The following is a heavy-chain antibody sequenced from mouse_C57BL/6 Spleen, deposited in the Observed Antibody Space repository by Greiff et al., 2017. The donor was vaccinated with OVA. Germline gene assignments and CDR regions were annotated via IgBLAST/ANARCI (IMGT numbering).Heavy chain of an antibody. CDR2: INPSTGGT. J-gene: IGHJ4*01. V-gene: IGHV1-42*01. D-gene: IGHD2-4*01. CDR1: GYSFTGYY. CDR3: ARRGPNYDDDDYAMDY. Sequence: VQLQQSGPELVKPGASVKISCKASGYSFTGYYMNWVKQSPEKSLEWIGEINPSTGGTTSNQKFKAKATLTVAQSSSTANMQIKRLTSEDYAVYYCARRGPNYDDDDYAMDYWGQGTSVTVSS.